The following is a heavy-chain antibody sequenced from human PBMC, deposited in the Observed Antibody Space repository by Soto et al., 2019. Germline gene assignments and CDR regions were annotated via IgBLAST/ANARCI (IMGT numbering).Heavy chain of an antibody. CDR3: AKQAASIRTLDY. J-gene: IGHJ4*02. CDR1: GFTFTNYA. Sequence: EVQLLESGGGLVQPGGSLRLSCAASGFTFTNYAMNWVRQASGKGLEWVSTITGVGGGRTNYADSVKGRCTSSRDNCKNTLYLQMNSLRAEDTAVYYCAKQAASIRTLDYWGQGALVTVSS. CDR2: ITGVGGGRT. D-gene: IGHD2-2*01. V-gene: IGHV3-23*01.